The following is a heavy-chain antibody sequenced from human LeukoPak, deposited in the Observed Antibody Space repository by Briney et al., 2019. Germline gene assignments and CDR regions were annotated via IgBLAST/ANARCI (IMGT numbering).Heavy chain of an antibody. CDR2: ISSSGSTI. Sequence: GGSLRLSCAASGFTFSDYYMSWIRQAPGKGLEWVSYISSSGSTIYYADSVKGRFTISRDNAKNSLYLQMNSLRAEDTAVYYCVRDKLSGATLLDYWGQGSLVTVSS. J-gene: IGHJ4*02. V-gene: IGHV3-11*01. D-gene: IGHD1-26*01. CDR1: GFTFSDYY. CDR3: VRDKLSGATLLDY.